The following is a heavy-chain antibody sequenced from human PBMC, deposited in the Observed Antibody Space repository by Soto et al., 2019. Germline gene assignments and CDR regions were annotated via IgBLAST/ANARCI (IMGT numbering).Heavy chain of an antibody. CDR3: ARISYYDFWSGRDYYMDV. V-gene: IGHV3-21*01. CDR1: GFTFSSYS. D-gene: IGHD3-3*01. Sequence: PGGSLRLSCAASGFTFSSYSMNWVRQAPGKGLEWVSSISSSSSYIYYADSVKGRFTISRDNAKNSLYLQMNSLRAEDTAVYYCARISYYDFWSGRDYYMDVWGKGTTVTVSS. J-gene: IGHJ6*03. CDR2: ISSSSSYI.